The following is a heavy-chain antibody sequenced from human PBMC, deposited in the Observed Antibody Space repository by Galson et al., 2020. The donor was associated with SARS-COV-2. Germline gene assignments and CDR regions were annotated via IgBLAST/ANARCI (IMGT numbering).Heavy chain of an antibody. CDR2: IWSDGSVK. Sequence: GESLKISCVASGFTFRGSAMHWVRQAPGKGLEWVAFIWSDGSVKKYADSVRGRFTISRDNSKNTLYLQMNNLRGEDTAVYFCAKDMEWDAFYVYHYMDIWGKGTTVTVSS. J-gene: IGHJ6*04. D-gene: IGHD3-3*01. CDR3: AKDMEWDAFYVYHYMDI. CDR1: GFTFRGSA. V-gene: IGHV3-30*02.